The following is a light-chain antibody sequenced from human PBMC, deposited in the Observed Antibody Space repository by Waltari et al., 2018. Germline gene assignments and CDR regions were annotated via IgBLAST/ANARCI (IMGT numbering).Light chain of an antibody. V-gene: IGLV2-23*02. CDR1: SSDIGKYNL. CDR3: CSYAGSAVSV. J-gene: IGLJ3*02. CDR2: DVN. Sequence: QSALTQTATVSGSPGQSITISCSGASSDIGKYNLVSWYQQHPGKAPTLIIYDVNKPPSGVSNRFSGSKSGNTAFLTISGLQTADEADYYCCSYAGSAVSVFGGGTKLTVL.